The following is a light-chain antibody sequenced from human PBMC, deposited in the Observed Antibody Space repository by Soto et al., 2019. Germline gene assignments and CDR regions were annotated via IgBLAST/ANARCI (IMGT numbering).Light chain of an antibody. CDR1: QSISSW. V-gene: IGKV1-5*03. J-gene: IGKJ1*01. CDR2: KAS. CDR3: QQYNTYPWT. Sequence: DIQMTQSPSTLSASVGDRVTITCRASQSISSWLAWYQQKPGKAPKLLIYKASTLESEVPSRFSGSGSGTEFTLTINSLQPDDFATYYCQQYNTYPWTFGQGTKVEIK.